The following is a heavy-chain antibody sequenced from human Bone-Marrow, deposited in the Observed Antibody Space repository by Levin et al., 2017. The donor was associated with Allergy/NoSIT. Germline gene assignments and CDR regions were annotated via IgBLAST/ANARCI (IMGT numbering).Heavy chain of an antibody. CDR2: IYASGVT. CDR3: VRMSGPYYFDN. CDR1: AFTVSNNY. Sequence: PGGSLRLSCVDSAFTVSNNYMSWVRQAPGKGLEWVSTIYASGVTYYADSVKGRFTISRDNSKNTLYLQMSSLRSEDTAVYYCVRMSGPYYFDNWGQGTLVTVSS. D-gene: IGHD6-25*01. V-gene: IGHV3-53*01. J-gene: IGHJ4*02.